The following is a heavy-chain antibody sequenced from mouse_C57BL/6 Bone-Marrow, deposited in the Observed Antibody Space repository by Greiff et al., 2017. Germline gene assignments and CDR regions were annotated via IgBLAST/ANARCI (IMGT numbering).Heavy chain of an antibody. CDR3: ARSRGTTVVASWDDDAMDD. Sequence: QVQLQQSGAELVRPGASVKLSCKASGYTFTDSYINWVKQRPGQGLEWIARFYPGSGNTYYNEKFKGKATLTAEKSSSTAYKQLSSLTSEDSAVYFWARSRGTTVVASWDDDAMDDWGKGTTVTVSS. V-gene: IGHV1-76*01. J-gene: IGHJ4*01. D-gene: IGHD1-1*01. CDR2: FYPGSGNT. CDR1: GYTFTDSY.